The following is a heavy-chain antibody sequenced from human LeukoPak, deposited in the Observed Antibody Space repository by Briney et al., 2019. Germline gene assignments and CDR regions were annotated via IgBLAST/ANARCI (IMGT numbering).Heavy chain of an antibody. CDR2: IIPIFGTA. CDR3: ARGSAARGYYFDY. D-gene: IGHD2-2*01. CDR1: GGTFSSYA. J-gene: IGHJ4*02. Sequence: GSSVKVSCKASGGTFSSYAISWVRQAPGQGLDWMGRIIPIFGTANYAQKFQGRVTITTDESTSTAYMELSSLRSEDTAVYYCARGSAARGYYFDYWGQGTLVTVSS. V-gene: IGHV1-69*05.